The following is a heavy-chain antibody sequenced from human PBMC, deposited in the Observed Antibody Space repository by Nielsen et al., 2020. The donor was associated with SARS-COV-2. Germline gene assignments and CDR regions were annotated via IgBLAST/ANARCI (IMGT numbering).Heavy chain of an antibody. CDR3: TRRVAGGTMGV. D-gene: IGHD6-19*01. Sequence: GGSLRLSCAASGFIFSSFGIHWVRQAPGKGLEWVALIWYDGRKQFYADSVKGRFTISRDNSKNTLYLQMNSLGADDTAIYYCTRRVAGGTMGVWGQGTTVTVSS. V-gene: IGHV3-33*08. J-gene: IGHJ6*02. CDR2: IWYDGRKQ. CDR1: GFIFSSFG.